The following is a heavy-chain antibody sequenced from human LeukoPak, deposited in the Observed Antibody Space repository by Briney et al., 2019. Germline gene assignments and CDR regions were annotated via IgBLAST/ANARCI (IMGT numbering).Heavy chain of an antibody. D-gene: IGHD2/OR15-2a*01. V-gene: IGHV3-21*01. Sequence: PGGSLRLSCAASGFTFSSYSMNWVRQAPGKGLEWVSSIRSSSSYIYYADSVKGRFTISRDNAKNSLYLQMNSLRAEDTAVYYCARDPFLGAFDIWGQGTMVTVSS. CDR1: GFTFSSYS. CDR2: IRSSSSYI. CDR3: ARDPFLGAFDI. J-gene: IGHJ3*02.